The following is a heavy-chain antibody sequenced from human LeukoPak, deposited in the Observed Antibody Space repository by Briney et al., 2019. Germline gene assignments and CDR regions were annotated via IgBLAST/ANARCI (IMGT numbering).Heavy chain of an antibody. V-gene: IGHV3-9*01. J-gene: IGHJ3*02. Sequence: GGSLRLSCAASGFTFDDYAMHWVRQAPGRGLEWVSSISWNSATIGYADSVKGRFTISRDNAKNSLYLQMNVLSAEDTAFYYCAKDREVWGFGEDAFDIWGQGTMVTVSS. D-gene: IGHD3-10*01. CDR1: GFTFDDYA. CDR2: ISWNSATI. CDR3: AKDREVWGFGEDAFDI.